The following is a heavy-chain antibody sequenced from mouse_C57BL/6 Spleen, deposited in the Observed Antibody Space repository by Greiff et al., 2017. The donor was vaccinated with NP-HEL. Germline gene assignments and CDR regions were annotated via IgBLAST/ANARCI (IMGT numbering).Heavy chain of an antibody. CDR3: ARWGNYDGAWFAY. D-gene: IGHD2-4*01. CDR1: GYTFTDYN. CDR2: INPNNGGT. J-gene: IGHJ3*01. Sequence: EVQLQQSGPELVKPGASVKMSCKASGYTFTDYNMHWVKQSHGKSLEWIGYINPNNGGTSYNQKFKGKATLTVNKSSSTAYMELRSLTSADSAVYYCARWGNYDGAWFAYWGQGTLVTVSA. V-gene: IGHV1-22*01.